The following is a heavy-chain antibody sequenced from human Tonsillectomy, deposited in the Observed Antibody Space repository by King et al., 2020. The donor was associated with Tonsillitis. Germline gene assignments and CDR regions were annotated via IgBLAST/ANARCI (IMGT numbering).Heavy chain of an antibody. J-gene: IGHJ4*02. CDR1: GVSVSGYY. Sequence: QLQESGPGLVKPSETLSLTCTVSGVSVSGYYWSWIRQPPGKGLEWMGYIFYIGSSGSTNSSPSLKSRVTISVDTSKNQVSLRVTSVTDADTAVYFCARGRWDFPYCGQGILVTVSS. D-gene: IGHD1-26*01. CDR2: IFYIGSSGST. V-gene: IGHV4-59*02. CDR3: ARGRWDFPY.